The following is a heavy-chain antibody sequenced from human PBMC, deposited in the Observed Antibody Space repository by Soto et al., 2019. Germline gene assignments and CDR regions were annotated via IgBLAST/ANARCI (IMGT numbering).Heavy chain of an antibody. D-gene: IGHD5-12*01. CDR2: ISRSSSYT. Sequence: QVQLVESGGGLVKPGGSLRLSCAASGFTFSDYYMSWIRQAPGKGLEWVSYISRSSSYTNYADSVKGRFTISRDNAKNSLYLQMNSLRAEDTAVYYCARSYVGYSGSDYWGQGTLVTVSS. CDR3: ARSYVGYSGSDY. CDR1: GFTFSDYY. V-gene: IGHV3-11*05. J-gene: IGHJ4*02.